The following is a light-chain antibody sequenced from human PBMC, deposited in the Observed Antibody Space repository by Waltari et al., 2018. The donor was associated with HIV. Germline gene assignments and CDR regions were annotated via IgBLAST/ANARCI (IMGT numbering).Light chain of an antibody. CDR2: NDN. CDR3: AAWDVTLHGWV. V-gene: IGLV1-44*01. J-gene: IGLJ3*02. CDR1: STKTGINT. Sequence: QSVLTQSPSASGNPGQRVTISCSGRSTKTGINTINWFQQRPGTAPKLILFNDNERPSGVPDRFSGSKSGTSASLAISGLQSEDEANYYCAAWDVTLHGWVFGGGTKVTVL.